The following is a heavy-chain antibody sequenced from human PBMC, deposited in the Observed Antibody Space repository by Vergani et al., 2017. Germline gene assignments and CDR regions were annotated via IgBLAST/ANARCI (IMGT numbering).Heavy chain of an antibody. CDR1: GYTFSNYY. Sequence: QVQVVQSGAEVKKSGASVKVSCKTSGYTFSNYYMHWVRQAPGQGLEWLGIINPSGGHTNYAQKFQGRVTMTRDTSTSTVYMELSSLRSEDTARYYCARCDYCILTGYLYWCQGTLVTVSA. J-gene: IGHJ4*02. D-gene: IGHD3-9*01. CDR2: INPSGGHT. V-gene: IGHV1-46*03. CDR3: ARCDYCILTGYLY.